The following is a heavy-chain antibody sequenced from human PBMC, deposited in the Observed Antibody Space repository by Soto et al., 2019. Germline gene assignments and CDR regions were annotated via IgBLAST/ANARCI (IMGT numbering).Heavy chain of an antibody. CDR1: GGSISGYY. J-gene: IGHJ5*02. Sequence: SETLSLTCTVSGGSISGYYWSWIRQPPGKGLEWLGYIYYSGSTNYSPSLKSRLTISIHTSKTQFSLKGNPVPAPTTAGYSCARSGYWRRGRWSGDNWFDPWGQGNLGTVS. D-gene: IGHD3-3*01. V-gene: IGHV4-59*01. CDR3: ARSGYWRRGRWSGDNWFDP. CDR2: IYYSGST.